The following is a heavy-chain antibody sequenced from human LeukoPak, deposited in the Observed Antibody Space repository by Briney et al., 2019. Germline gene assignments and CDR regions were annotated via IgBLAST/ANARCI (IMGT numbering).Heavy chain of an antibody. CDR1: GFTLSKYA. Sequence: GGSLRLSCAASGFTLSKYAMSWVRQAPGTGLEWVSAISGSGGSTYYADSVKGRFTISRDNSKNTLYLQMNSLRAEDTAVYYCAKDRNTVYQLLSSAWAYGMDVWGQGTTVTVSS. CDR3: AKDRNTVYQLLSSAWAYGMDV. D-gene: IGHD2-2*01. CDR2: ISGSGGST. V-gene: IGHV3-23*01. J-gene: IGHJ6*02.